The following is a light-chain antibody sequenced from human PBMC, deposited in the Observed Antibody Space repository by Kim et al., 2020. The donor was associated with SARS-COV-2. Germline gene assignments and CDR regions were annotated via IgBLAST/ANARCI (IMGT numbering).Light chain of an antibody. CDR1: QSVSSNY. CDR2: GAS. J-gene: IGKJ3*01. Sequence: EIVLTQSPGTLSLSPGERVTLSCRASQSVSSNYLAWYQQKPGQAPRLLIYGASSRATDIPDRFSGSGSGTDFTLTISRLEAEDFAVYYCHLYGSSPLFGAGTKVDIK. CDR3: HLYGSSPL. V-gene: IGKV3-20*01.